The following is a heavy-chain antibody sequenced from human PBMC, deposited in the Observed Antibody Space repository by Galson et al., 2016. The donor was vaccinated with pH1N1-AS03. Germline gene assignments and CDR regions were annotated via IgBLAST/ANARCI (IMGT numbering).Heavy chain of an antibody. CDR3: AKHESTSPRDWLEF. V-gene: IGHV3-23*01. D-gene: IGHD2/OR15-2a*01. Sequence: SLRLSCAVSGFTFSSYAMSWVRQAPGKGLEWVSAISGSGNTYYAESVKGRFTISRDNSKRTLYLQMNSVRAEDTAVYYCAKHESTSPRDWLEFWGQGTLVAVS. CDR1: GFTFSSYA. J-gene: IGHJ5*01. CDR2: ISGSGNT.